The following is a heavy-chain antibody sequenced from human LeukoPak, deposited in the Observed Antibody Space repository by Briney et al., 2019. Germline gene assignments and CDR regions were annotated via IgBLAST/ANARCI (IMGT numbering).Heavy chain of an antibody. CDR3: TKDFYDSSGSRYDY. CDR2: IDGGGGRT. V-gene: IGHV3-23*01. D-gene: IGHD3-22*01. J-gene: IGHJ4*02. Sequence: GGSLRLSCAASRFTFNNYWMSWVRQAPGVGLEWVSAIDGGGGRTWHADSVRGRFTISRDNSKNTLFMQMNSLRAEDTAVYYCTKDFYDSSGSRYDYWGQGTLVTVSS. CDR1: RFTFNNYW.